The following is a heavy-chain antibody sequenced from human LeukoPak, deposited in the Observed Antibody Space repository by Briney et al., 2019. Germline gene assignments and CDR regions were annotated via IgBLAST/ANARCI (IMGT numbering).Heavy chain of an antibody. Sequence: SETLSLTCTVSGGSISISSYSWGWIRQSPGKGLECIGSIYYSGSTYYNLSLKSRVTISVDTSKNQFSLKLSSVTAADTAVYYCARRGLYGSFDYWGQGTLVTVSS. CDR2: IYYSGST. J-gene: IGHJ4*02. CDR3: ARRGLYGSFDY. D-gene: IGHD3/OR15-3a*01. CDR1: GGSISISSYS. V-gene: IGHV4-39*01.